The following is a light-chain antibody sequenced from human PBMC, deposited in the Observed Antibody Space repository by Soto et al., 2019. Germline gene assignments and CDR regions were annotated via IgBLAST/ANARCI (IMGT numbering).Light chain of an antibody. CDR2: STN. CDR1: SSNIGKTA. J-gene: IGLJ3*02. V-gene: IGLV1-44*01. CDR3: AAWDDSLIGVV. Sequence: QSVLTQPPSASETPGQRVTISCFGGSSNIGKTAVNWYQHLPGTAPKLLLYSTNQRASGVPDRFSGSKSGTSASPAISGLQSEDEADYYCAAWDDSLIGVVFGGGTQLTVL.